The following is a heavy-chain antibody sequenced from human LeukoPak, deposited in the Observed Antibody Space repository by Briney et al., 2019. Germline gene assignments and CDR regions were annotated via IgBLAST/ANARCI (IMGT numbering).Heavy chain of an antibody. V-gene: IGHV4-34*01. CDR2: INHSGST. Sequence: SETLSLTCAVYGGSFSGYYWSWIRQPPGKGLEWIGEINHSGSTNYNPSLKSRVIISVDTSKNQFSLKLRSVTAADTAVYYCARGDLDAFDIWGQRTMVTVSS. CDR1: GGSFSGYY. CDR3: ARGDLDAFDI. J-gene: IGHJ3*02.